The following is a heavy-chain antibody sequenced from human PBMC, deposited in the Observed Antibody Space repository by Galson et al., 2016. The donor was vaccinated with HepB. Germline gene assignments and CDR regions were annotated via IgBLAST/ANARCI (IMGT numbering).Heavy chain of an antibody. J-gene: IGHJ6*01. CDR3: AKMDTVLGNGMDV. V-gene: IGHV3-23*01. CDR2: ISADGGSI. CDR1: GLTLRRHA. Sequence: SLRLSCAASGLTLRRHAISWVRQAPGKGLEWVSAISADGGSIEYAQSVKGRFAISRDNSKNTVFLQMDSLSADDTALYYCAKMDTVLGNGMDVWGQGTTVTVSS. D-gene: IGHD2-2*03.